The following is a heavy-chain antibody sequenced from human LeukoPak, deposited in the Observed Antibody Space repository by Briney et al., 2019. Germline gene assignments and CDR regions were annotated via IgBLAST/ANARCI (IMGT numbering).Heavy chain of an antibody. D-gene: IGHD3-10*01. Sequence: GGSLRLSCAASGFTFSSYATHWVRQAPGKGLEYVSAISSNGGSTYYANSVKGRFTISRDNSKNTLYLQMGSLRAEDMAVYYCARDWGAYGSGSYYPPAYWGQGTLVTVSS. V-gene: IGHV3-64*01. CDR3: ARDWGAYGSGSYYPPAY. J-gene: IGHJ4*02. CDR1: GFTFSSYA. CDR2: ISSNGGST.